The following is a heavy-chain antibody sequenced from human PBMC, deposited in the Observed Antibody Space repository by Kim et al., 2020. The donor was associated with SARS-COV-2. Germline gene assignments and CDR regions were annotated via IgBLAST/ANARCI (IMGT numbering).Heavy chain of an antibody. V-gene: IGHV4-34*01. CDR2: INHSGST. J-gene: IGHJ4*02. CDR3: ARGGGVAAAPY. CDR1: GGSFSGYY. Sequence: SETLSLTCAVYGGSFSGYYWSWIRQPPGKGLEWIGEINHSGSTNYNPSLKSRVTISVDTSKNQFSLKLSSVTAADTAVYYCARGGGVAAAPYWGQGTLVTVSS. D-gene: IGHD2-2*01.